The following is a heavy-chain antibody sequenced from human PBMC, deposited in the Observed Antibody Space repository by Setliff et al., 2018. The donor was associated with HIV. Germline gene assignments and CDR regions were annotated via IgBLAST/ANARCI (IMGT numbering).Heavy chain of an antibody. CDR3: ARGRDYTGSWFRPFYLDF. CDR1: GGSFSAYH. Sequence: PSETLSLTCAVYGGSFSAYHWSWIRQTPGKGLEWLGKINHSGSTAYNLALESRVSMSIDTSKNQFSLKLTSVTAADTAIYYCARGRDYTGSWFRPFYLDFWGHGNLVTVSS. CDR2: INHSGST. V-gene: IGHV4-34*01. J-gene: IGHJ4*01. D-gene: IGHD3-3*01.